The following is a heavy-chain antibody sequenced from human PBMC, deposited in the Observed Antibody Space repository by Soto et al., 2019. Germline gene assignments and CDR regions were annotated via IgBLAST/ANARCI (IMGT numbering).Heavy chain of an antibody. CDR3: AKVIGDYDFWSGDDYYYYYGMDV. CDR1: GFTFSSYG. CDR2: ISYDGSDK. V-gene: IGHV3-30*18. J-gene: IGHJ6*02. Sequence: GGSLRLSCAASGFTFSSYGMHWVRQAPGKGLEWVAVISYDGSDKYYADSVKGRFTISRDNSKNTLYLQMNSLRAEDTAVYYCAKVIGDYDFWSGDDYYYYYGMDVWGQGTTVTVSS. D-gene: IGHD3-3*01.